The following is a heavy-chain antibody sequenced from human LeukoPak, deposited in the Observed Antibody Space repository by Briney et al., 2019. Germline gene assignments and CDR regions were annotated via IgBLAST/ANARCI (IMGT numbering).Heavy chain of an antibody. CDR2: ISSSSNTI. CDR3: VRDFYGYNWINYLVY. J-gene: IGHJ4*02. D-gene: IGHD5-24*01. Sequence: GGSLRLSCAASGFTFSSYSMNWVRQAPGKGLEWVSYISSSSNTIYYSDSVQGRFTISRDNAKNSLYLQMNSLRADDTAVYYCVRDFYGYNWINYLVYWGRGTLVTVSS. V-gene: IGHV3-48*04. CDR1: GFTFSSYS.